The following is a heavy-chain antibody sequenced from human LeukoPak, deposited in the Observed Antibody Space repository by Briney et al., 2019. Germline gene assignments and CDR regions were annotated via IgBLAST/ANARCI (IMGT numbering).Heavy chain of an antibody. D-gene: IGHD4-17*01. CDR3: AKRATVTTFGHCDY. Sequence: GRSLRLSCAVAAFTFSGNYMSWNRQGPGKGLEWVSLIYSDDTTLYPDSVKGRFTISRDNSKNTLYLQMNSLRAEDTAVYYCAKRATVTTFGHCDYWGQGTLVTVSS. CDR2: IYSDDTT. V-gene: IGHV3-53*01. CDR1: AFTFSGNY. J-gene: IGHJ4*02.